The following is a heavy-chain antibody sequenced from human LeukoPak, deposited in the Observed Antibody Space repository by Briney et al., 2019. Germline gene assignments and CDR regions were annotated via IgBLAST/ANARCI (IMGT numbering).Heavy chain of an antibody. CDR2: ISSNGGST. V-gene: IGHV3-64D*06. CDR3: VKDQRIAVAGVFDY. J-gene: IGHJ4*02. D-gene: IGHD6-19*01. Sequence: GGSLRLSCSASGFTFSSYAMHWVRQAPGKGLEYVSAISSNGGSTYYADSVKGRFTISRDNSKNTLYLQMSSLRAEDMAVYYCVKDQRIAVAGVFDYWGQGTLVTVSS. CDR1: GFTFSSYA.